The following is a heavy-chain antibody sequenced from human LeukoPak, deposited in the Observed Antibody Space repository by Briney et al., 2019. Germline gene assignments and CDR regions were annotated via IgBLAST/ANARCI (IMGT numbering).Heavy chain of an antibody. D-gene: IGHD6-19*01. CDR3: ARGYGSDWYVLY. CDR2: ISGSGGYT. CDR1: GFTFSSYA. J-gene: IGHJ4*02. Sequence: PGGSLRLSCAASGFTFSSYAMSWVRQAPGRGLEWVSAISGSGGYTYYAGSVKGRFTISRDNSKNTVYLQINSLRAEDTAVYYCARGYGSDWYVLYWGQGTLVTVSS. V-gene: IGHV3-23*01.